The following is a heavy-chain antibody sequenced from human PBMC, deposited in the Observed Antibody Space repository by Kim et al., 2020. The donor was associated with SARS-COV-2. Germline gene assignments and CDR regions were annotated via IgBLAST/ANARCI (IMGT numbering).Heavy chain of an antibody. D-gene: IGHD3-22*01. J-gene: IGHJ3*02. CDR3: ASGYYDSSGYPYAFDI. Sequence: KFQGRVTITRDTSASTAYMELSSLRSEDTAVYYCASGYYDSSGYPYAFDIWGQGTMVTVSS. V-gene: IGHV1-3*01.